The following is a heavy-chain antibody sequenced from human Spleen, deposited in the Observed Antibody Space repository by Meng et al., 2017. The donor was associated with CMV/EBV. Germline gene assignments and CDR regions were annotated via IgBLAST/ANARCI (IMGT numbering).Heavy chain of an antibody. J-gene: IGHJ3*01. Sequence: GESLKISCKGSGYSFTNYWIAWLRQMPWKGLEWTGIIYPGDSDTRYSPYFQGQVTISADKPISTSYLHLSSLKASDTAVYYSASLRQLQLPDAFDVWGQGTMVTVSS. D-gene: IGHD2-2*01. CDR1: GYSFTNYW. CDR2: IYPGDSDT. V-gene: IGHV5-51*04. CDR3: ASLRQLQLPDAFDV.